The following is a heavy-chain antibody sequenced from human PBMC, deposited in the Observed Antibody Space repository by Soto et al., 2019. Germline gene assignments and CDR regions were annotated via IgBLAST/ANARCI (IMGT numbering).Heavy chain of an antibody. Sequence: PSETLSLTCSVSGGSISSGYWTWIRQPPGKGLEWIGYIYYGGSISYNPSLKSRVIISVDTAKNQFSLRLSSVTAADTAVYYCTGAYYDINGYSLDPWGQGTSVTVSS. CDR1: GGSISSGY. J-gene: IGHJ5*02. D-gene: IGHD3-22*01. CDR2: IYYGGSI. CDR3: TGAYYDINGYSLDP. V-gene: IGHV4-59*01.